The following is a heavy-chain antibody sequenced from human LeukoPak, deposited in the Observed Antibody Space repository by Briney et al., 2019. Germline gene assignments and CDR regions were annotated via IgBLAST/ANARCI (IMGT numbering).Heavy chain of an antibody. V-gene: IGHV4-31*03. CDR3: ARVSCSGGSCYSSLPFDY. J-gene: IGHJ4*02. D-gene: IGHD2-15*01. CDR2: MYYRGSP. Sequence: SRTLSLTCTVSGGSISSGGYYWSWIRQHPGKGLEWIGYMYYRGSPYYNPSLKSRVTISVDTSKNQFSLKLSSVTAADTAVYYCARVSCSGGSCYSSLPFDYWGQGTLVTVSS. CDR1: GGSISSGGYY.